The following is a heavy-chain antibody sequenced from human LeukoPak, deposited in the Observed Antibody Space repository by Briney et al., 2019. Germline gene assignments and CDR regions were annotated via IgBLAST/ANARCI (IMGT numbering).Heavy chain of an antibody. CDR2: TYYSGST. V-gene: IGHV4-31*03. D-gene: IGHD3-22*01. CDR1: GGSISIGGYY. J-gene: IGHJ3*01. CDR3: ARDHMHYDSSGYLSPRQDAFDV. Sequence: SETLSLTCTVSGGSISIGGYYWNWVRQHPGKGLEWIGYTYYSGSTHYNPSLKSRVTMSVDMSNNQVSLKLTSVTAADTAVYYCARDHMHYDSSGYLSPRQDAFDVWGQGTMVAVSS.